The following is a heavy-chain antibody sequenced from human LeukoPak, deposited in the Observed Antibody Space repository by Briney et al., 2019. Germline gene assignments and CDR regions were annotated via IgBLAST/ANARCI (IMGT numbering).Heavy chain of an antibody. Sequence: TGGSLRLSCAASGFTFSAYCMSWVRQAPGKGLEWVSHISDTVRDTWYANSVKGRFIISRDNSRDTVYLQMSSLRPEDTTLYFCAKDNYGGIFASWGQGTLVTVSS. CDR3: AKDNYGGIFAS. V-gene: IGHV3-23*01. CDR1: GFTFSAYC. CDR2: ISDTVRDT. D-gene: IGHD4-17*01. J-gene: IGHJ4*02.